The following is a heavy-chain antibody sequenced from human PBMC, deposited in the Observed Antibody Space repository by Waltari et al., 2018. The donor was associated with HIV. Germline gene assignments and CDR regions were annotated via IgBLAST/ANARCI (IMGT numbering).Heavy chain of an antibody. D-gene: IGHD3-3*01. V-gene: IGHV3-23*01. CDR1: GFTFSSYA. CDR3: VKPYGYDFWSGAYYFDY. J-gene: IGHJ4*02. CDR2: ISGSGGTT. Sequence: EVQLLESGGGLVQPGGSLRLSCAASGFTFSSYAMNWVRQAPGKGLEWVSAISGSGGTTYYADSVKGRFTISRDNSNNRLYLQTNSLRAEDTAVYYCVKPYGYDFWSGAYYFDYWGQGTLVTVSS.